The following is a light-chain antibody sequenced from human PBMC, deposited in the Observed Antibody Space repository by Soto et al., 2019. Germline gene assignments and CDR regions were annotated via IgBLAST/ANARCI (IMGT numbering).Light chain of an antibody. V-gene: IGLV2-14*01. CDR2: EVT. Sequence: QSALTQPASVSGSPGQSITIPCTGSSSDVGGYNYVSWYQQHPGKAPKLIIYEVTNRPSGVSNRFSGSKSGNTASLTISGLQAEDEADYYCSSYTSSITSVFGTGTKLTVL. CDR3: SSYTSSITSV. J-gene: IGLJ1*01. CDR1: SSDVGGYNY.